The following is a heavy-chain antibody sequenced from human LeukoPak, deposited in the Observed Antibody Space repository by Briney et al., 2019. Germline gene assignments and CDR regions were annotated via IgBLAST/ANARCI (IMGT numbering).Heavy chain of an antibody. CDR1: GFTFSSYA. Sequence: GGSLRLSCAASGFTFSSYAMSWVRQAPGKGLEWVSAISGSGGSTYYADSVKGRFTISRDTSKNTLWLQMNSLRVDDTALYYCAKSLGGDYGSGSYYVVFDSWGQGTLVTVSS. CDR3: AKSLGGDYGSGSYYVVFDS. V-gene: IGHV3-23*01. D-gene: IGHD3-10*01. CDR2: ISGSGGST. J-gene: IGHJ4*02.